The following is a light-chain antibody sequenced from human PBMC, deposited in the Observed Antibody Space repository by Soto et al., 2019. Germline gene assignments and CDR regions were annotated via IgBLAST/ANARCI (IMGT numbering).Light chain of an antibody. J-gene: IGKJ2*01. CDR1: QRISSTH. CDR3: QQHGSSPMYT. CDR2: GAS. Sequence: EIVLTQSPGTLSLSPGERGTLSCRASQRISSTHLAWYQQKPGQAPRLLIYGASSRATGIPDRFSGSGSGTDFTLTISRLEPEDFAMYDCQQHGSSPMYTFGQGTKLEIK. V-gene: IGKV3-20*01.